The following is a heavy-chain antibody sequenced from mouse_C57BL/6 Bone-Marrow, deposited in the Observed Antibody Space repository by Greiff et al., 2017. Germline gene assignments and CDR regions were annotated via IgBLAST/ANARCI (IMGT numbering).Heavy chain of an antibody. V-gene: IGHV5-17*01. J-gene: IGHJ2*01. CDR1: GFPFSDYG. CDR2: ISSGSSTI. D-gene: IGHD2-4*01. CDR3: ARQDYDYDDGAYYFDY. Sequence: EVMLVESGGGLVKPGGSLKLSCAASGFPFSDYGMHWVRQAPEKGLEWVAYISSGSSTIYYADTVKGRFTISRDNAKNTLFLQMTSLRSEDTAMYYCARQDYDYDDGAYYFDYWGQGTTLTVSS.